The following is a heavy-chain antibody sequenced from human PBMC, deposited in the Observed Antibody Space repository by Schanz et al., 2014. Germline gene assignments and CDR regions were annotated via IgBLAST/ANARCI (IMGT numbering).Heavy chain of an antibody. V-gene: IGHV3-21*01. Sequence: EVQLVESGGGLVQPGGSLRLSCAASGFTFSGFWMTWVRQAPGKGLEWVSSISSRSSHIYYADSVKGRFTVSRDNAKNSVYLQMNGLRVEDTAVYHCVSSGSYSAYAFWGQGTLVTVSS. J-gene: IGHJ4*02. CDR2: ISSRSSHI. D-gene: IGHD3-10*01. CDR1: GFTFSGFW. CDR3: VSSGSYSAYAF.